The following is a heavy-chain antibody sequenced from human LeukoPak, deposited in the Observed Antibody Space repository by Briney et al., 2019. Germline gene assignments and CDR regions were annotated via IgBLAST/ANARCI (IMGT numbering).Heavy chain of an antibody. CDR1: GFTFSNAW. CDR3: ARGRDRGPDSSGIWGLKGTSYMDV. V-gene: IGHV3-15*01. J-gene: IGHJ6*03. D-gene: IGHD3-22*01. CDR2: IKSKTDGGTT. Sequence: SGGSLRLSCAASGFTFSNAWMSWVRQAPGKGLEWVGRIKSKTDGGTTDYAAPVKGRFTISRDDSKNTLYLQMNSLKTEDTAVYYCARGRDRGPDSSGIWGLKGTSYMDVWAKGTTVTVSS.